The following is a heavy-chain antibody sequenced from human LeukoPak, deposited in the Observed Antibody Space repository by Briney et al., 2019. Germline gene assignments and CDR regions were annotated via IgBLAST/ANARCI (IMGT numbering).Heavy chain of an antibody. D-gene: IGHD1-26*01. Sequence: PSETLSLTCAVYGGSFSGYYWSSIRQPPGKGLEWIGEINHSGSTNYNPSLKSRVTISVDTSKNQFSLKLSSVTAADTAVYYYARDVEGAIDYWGQGTLVTVSS. CDR1: GGSFSGYY. V-gene: IGHV4-34*01. CDR3: ARDVEGAIDY. CDR2: INHSGST. J-gene: IGHJ4*02.